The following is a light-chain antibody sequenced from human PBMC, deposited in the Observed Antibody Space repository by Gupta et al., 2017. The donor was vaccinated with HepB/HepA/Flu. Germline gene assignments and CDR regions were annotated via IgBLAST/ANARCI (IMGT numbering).Light chain of an antibody. V-gene: IGLV2-8*01. CDR3: SSYAGNNKWV. J-gene: IGLJ3*02. Sequence: QSALTQPPSASGSPGQSVTISCTGTSSDVGGYNYVSWYQQHPGKAPKLIMSEVNKWPSGVPDRFSGSKSGNTASLTVSGLQAEDEADYYCSSYAGNNKWVFGGGTKLT. CDR2: EVN. CDR1: SSDVGGYNY.